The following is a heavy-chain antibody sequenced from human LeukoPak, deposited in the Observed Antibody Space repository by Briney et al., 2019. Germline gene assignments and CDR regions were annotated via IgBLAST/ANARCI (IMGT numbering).Heavy chain of an antibody. D-gene: IGHD2-2*01. V-gene: IGHV3-66*02. Sequence: GGSLRLSCAASGFTVSSNYMSWVRQAPGKGLEWVSVIYAGGSTYYADSVKGRFTISRDNSKNTVYLQMNGLRAEDTAVYYCARGYCSSTSCYYDYYYGMDVWGQGSTVTVSS. CDR3: ARGYCSSTSCYYDYYYGMDV. J-gene: IGHJ6*02. CDR1: GFTVSSNY. CDR2: IYAGGST.